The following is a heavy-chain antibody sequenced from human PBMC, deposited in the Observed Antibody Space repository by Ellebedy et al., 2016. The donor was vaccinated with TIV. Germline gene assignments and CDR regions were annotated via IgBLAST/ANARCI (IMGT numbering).Heavy chain of an antibody. CDR2: IYYSGST. CDR3: AKFGSY. D-gene: IGHD3-10*01. Sequence: SETLSLXXTVSAGSIGSSSHYLGWMRQPPGTALEWIGSIYYSGSTYYNPSLKSRVTISVDTSKNHFSLKLSSVTAADTAVYYCAKFGSYWGQGTLVTVSS. CDR1: AGSIGSSSHY. V-gene: IGHV4-39*02. J-gene: IGHJ4*02.